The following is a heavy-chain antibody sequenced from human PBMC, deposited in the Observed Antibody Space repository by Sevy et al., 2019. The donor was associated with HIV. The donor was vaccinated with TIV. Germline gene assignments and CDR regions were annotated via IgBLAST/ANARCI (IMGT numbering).Heavy chain of an antibody. CDR3: ARGYYDFWSGYYRRDAFDS. V-gene: IGHV1-18*01. Sequence: ASVNVSCKASGYTFTSYGISWVRQAPGQGLEWMGWISAYNGDTNYAQKLQGRVTMTTDTSTGTAYMELTSLRSDDTAVYFCARGYYDFWSGYYRRDAFDSWGQGTRVTVSS. D-gene: IGHD3-3*01. CDR1: GYTFTSYG. J-gene: IGHJ3*02. CDR2: ISAYNGDT.